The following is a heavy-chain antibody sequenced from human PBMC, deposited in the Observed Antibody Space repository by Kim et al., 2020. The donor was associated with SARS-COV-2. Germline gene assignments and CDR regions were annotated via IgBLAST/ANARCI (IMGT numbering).Heavy chain of an antibody. CDR1: GFTFDDFA. D-gene: IGHD3-22*01. V-gene: IGHV3-9*01. Sequence: GGSLRLSCAASGFTFDDFAMHWVRQAPGKGLEWVSGISWNSGDIDYADSVKGRFTISRDNAKNSLYLQMNKLGIEDTALYYCAKLNSFDTSDFYDSWGQGTLVTVSS. CDR3: AKLNSFDTSDFYDS. J-gene: IGHJ5*01. CDR2: ISWNSGDI.